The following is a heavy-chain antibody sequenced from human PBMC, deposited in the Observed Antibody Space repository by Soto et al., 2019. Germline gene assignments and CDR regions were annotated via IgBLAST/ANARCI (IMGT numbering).Heavy chain of an antibody. CDR2: IKEDGSEK. D-gene: IGHD1-1*01. V-gene: IGHV3-7*01. CDR3: VRTGWNPPDY. J-gene: IGHJ4*02. CDR1: GFTFNRHW. Sequence: EVQLVESGGGLVQPGGSLRLSCAVSGFTFNRHWMSWVRQTPGKGLEWVDSIKEDGSEKSYVDSVKGRFTNSRHNAKNSLFLQMNTLRVEDTAVYYCVRTGWNPPDYCGQGTLVTVSS.